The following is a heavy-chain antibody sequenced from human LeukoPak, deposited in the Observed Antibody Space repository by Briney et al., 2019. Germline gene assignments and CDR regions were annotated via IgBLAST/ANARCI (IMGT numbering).Heavy chain of an antibody. CDR2: INPNSGAT. CDR1: GYTFTIYY. V-gene: IGHV1-2*02. J-gene: IGHJ4*02. Sequence: ASVKVSCKASGYTFTIYYMHWVRQAPGEGLEWMGWINPNSGATSYAQRFQGRVTMTRDTSISTAYMELSGLTSDDTAVYYCARNPPYCTSTSCYNDYWGQGTLVTVSS. D-gene: IGHD2-2*02. CDR3: ARNPPYCTSTSCYNDY.